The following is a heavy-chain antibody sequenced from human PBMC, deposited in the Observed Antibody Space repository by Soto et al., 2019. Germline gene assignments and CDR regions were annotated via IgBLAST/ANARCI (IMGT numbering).Heavy chain of an antibody. CDR1: GVTFNSYA. D-gene: IGHD3-10*01. V-gene: IGHV3-30-3*01. J-gene: IGHJ4*02. CDR3: ARDPMGRYYGSGSYYFDY. Sequence: QVQLVESGGGVVQPGRFLRVSCAASGVTFNSYAMHWVRQAPGKGLEWVAVISYDGSNKYYADSVKGRFTISRDNSKNTLYLQMNSLRAEDTAVYYCARDPMGRYYGSGSYYFDYWGQGTLVTVSS. CDR2: ISYDGSNK.